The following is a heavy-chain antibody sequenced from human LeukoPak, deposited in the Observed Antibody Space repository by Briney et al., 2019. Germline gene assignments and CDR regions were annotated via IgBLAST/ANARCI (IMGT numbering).Heavy chain of an antibody. D-gene: IGHD1-26*01. Sequence: PGGSLRLSCAASGFTFSSYAMSWVRQAPGKGLEWVSAISGSGGSTYYADSVKGRFTISRDNSKNTLYLQMNSLRAEDTAVYYCAKHGGSYPYYYYGMDVWGQGTTVTVSS. CDR1: GFTFSSYA. J-gene: IGHJ6*02. CDR2: ISGSGGST. CDR3: AKHGGSYPYYYYGMDV. V-gene: IGHV3-23*01.